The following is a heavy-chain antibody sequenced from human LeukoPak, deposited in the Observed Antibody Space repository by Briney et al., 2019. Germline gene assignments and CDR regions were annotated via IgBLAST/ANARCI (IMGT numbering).Heavy chain of an antibody. V-gene: IGHV3-30*18. CDR3: AKDGGQVVPAAIGVFDP. D-gene: IGHD2-2*01. Sequence: PGGSLRLSCAASGFTFSSYGMHWVRQAPGKGLEWVSVISYDGSNKYYADSAKGRFTISRDNSKNTLYLQMNSLRAEDTAVYYCAKDGGQVVPAAIGVFDPWGQGTLVTVPS. CDR1: GFTFSSYG. CDR2: ISYDGSNK. J-gene: IGHJ5*02.